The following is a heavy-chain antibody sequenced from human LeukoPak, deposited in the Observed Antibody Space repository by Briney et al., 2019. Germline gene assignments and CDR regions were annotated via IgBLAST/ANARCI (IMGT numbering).Heavy chain of an antibody. V-gene: IGHV4-34*01. CDR3: ARARGTVVVTAIRNYYYYYGMDV. CDR2: INHSGST. CDR1: GGSFSGYY. Sequence: PSETLSLTCAVYGGSFSGYYWSWIRQPPGKGLEWIGEINHSGSTNYNPSLKSRVTISVDTSKNQFSLKLSSVTAADTAVYYCARARGTVVVTAIRNYYYYYGMDVWGQGTTVTVFS. J-gene: IGHJ6*02. D-gene: IGHD2-21*02.